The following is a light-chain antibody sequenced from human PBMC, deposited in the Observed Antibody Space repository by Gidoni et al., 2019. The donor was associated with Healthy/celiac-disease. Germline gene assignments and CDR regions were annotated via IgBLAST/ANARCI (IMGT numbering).Light chain of an antibody. CDR3: QAWDSSTVV. CDR1: KLGDKY. CDR2: QDS. J-gene: IGLJ2*01. Sequence: SYELTQTPSVSVSPGQTASITCSGDKLGDKYACWYQQKPGQSTVLVIYQDSKRPAGIPVRFSGSNSGNTATLTISGTQAMDEADYYCQAWDSSTVVFGGGTKLTVL. V-gene: IGLV3-1*01.